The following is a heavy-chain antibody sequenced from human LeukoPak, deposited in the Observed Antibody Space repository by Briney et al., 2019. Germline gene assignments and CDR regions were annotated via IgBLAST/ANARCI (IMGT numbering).Heavy chain of an antibody. CDR3: ARDGYGDYVPFLSYYYYMDV. CDR1: GFTFSSYW. Sequence: GGSLRLSCAASGFTFSSYWMSWVRQAPGKGLEWVANIKQDGSEKYYVDSVKGRFTISRDNAKNSLYLQMNSLRAEDTAVYYCARDGYGDYVPFLSYYYYMDVWGKGTTVTVSS. CDR2: IKQDGSEK. V-gene: IGHV3-7*01. D-gene: IGHD4-17*01. J-gene: IGHJ6*03.